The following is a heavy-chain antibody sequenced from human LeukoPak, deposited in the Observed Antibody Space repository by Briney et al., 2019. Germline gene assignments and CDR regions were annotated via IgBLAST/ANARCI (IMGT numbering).Heavy chain of an antibody. V-gene: IGHV1-24*01. J-gene: IGHJ4*02. D-gene: IGHD3-3*01. CDR3: ATAPLNDFWSGLDY. Sequence: ASVKVSCKVSGYTLTELSMHWVRQAPGKGLEWMGGFDPEDGETIYARKFQGRVTMTEDTSTDTAYMELSSLRSEDTAVYYCATAPLNDFWSGLDYWGQGTLVTVSS. CDR2: FDPEDGET. CDR1: GYTLTELS.